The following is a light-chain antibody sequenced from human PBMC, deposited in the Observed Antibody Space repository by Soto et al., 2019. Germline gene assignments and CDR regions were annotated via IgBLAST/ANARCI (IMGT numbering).Light chain of an antibody. J-gene: IGKJ1*01. CDR2: GAS. Sequence: EIVMTQSPATLSLSPCERATLSFRASQSVSSYLAWYQQKPGQAPRLLINGASRRATGIPDRFSGSGSGTDFTLTISRLEPEDFAVYYCQQYGSSPWTFGQGTKVDIK. CDR3: QQYGSSPWT. V-gene: IGKV3-20*01. CDR1: QSVSSY.